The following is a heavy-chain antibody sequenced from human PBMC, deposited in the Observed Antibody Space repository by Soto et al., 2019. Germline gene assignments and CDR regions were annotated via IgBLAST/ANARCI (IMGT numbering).Heavy chain of an antibody. J-gene: IGHJ3*02. CDR1: GFTFSGSA. V-gene: IGHV3-73*01. D-gene: IGHD6-19*01. CDR2: IRSKANSYAT. CDR3: TRQIAVADSDDAFDI. Sequence: GGSLRLSCAASGFTFSGSAMHWVRQASGKGLEWVGRIRSKANSYATAYAASVKGRFTISRDDSKNTAYLQMNSLKTEDTAVYYCTRQIAVADSDDAFDIWGQGTMVTVSS.